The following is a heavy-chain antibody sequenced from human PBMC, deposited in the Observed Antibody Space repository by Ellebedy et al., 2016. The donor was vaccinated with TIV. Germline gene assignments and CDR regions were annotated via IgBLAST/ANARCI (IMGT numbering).Heavy chain of an antibody. CDR3: ARAPNWYFDL. V-gene: IGHV1-2*04. Sequence: ASVKVSCXASGYTFTGYYMHWVRQAPGQGLEWMGWINPNSGGTNYAQKFQGWVTMTRDTSISTAYMELNSLRSEDTAVYYCARAPNWYFDLWGRGTLVTVSS. CDR1: GYTFTGYY. CDR2: INPNSGGT. J-gene: IGHJ2*01.